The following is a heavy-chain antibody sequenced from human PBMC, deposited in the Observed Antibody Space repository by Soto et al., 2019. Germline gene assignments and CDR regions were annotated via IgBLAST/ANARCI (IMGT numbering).Heavy chain of an antibody. Sequence: ASVKTFCKAPCYTFTSYGISWVRQAPGQGLEWMGWISASNGNTNYAQKLQGSVTMTTDTSTSTAYMELRSPRSENTAVYYCARFSSSLYGMDVWGQGTTVTVS. V-gene: IGHV1-18*04. J-gene: IGHJ6*02. CDR3: ARFSSSLYGMDV. D-gene: IGHD6-6*01. CDR1: CYTFTSYG. CDR2: ISASNGNT.